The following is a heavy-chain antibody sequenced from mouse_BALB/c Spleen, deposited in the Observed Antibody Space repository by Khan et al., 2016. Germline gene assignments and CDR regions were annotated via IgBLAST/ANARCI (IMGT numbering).Heavy chain of an antibody. Sequence: VQLQQSGAELVKPGASVKLSCTASGFNIKDTYMHWVKQRPEQGLEWLGRIDPANGNTKYDPKFQGKATITADTSSNTAYLQLSSLTSEDTAVDYCARSPYDYDVGFAYWGQGTLVTVSA. D-gene: IGHD2-4*01. CDR3: ARSPYDYDVGFAY. V-gene: IGHV14-3*02. CDR1: GFNIKDTY. J-gene: IGHJ3*01. CDR2: IDPANGNT.